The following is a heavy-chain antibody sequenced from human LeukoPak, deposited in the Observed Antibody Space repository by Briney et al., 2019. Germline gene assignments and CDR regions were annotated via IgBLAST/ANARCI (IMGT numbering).Heavy chain of an antibody. Sequence: ASVTVSCKASGYTFTSYYMRWVRQAPGQGLEWMGIINPSGGSTSYAQKFQGRVTMTRDTSTSTVYMELSSLRSEDTAVYYCASDEPKIAVGDPFDWGQGTLVTVSS. J-gene: IGHJ4*02. CDR2: INPSGGST. CDR3: ASDEPKIAVGDPFD. D-gene: IGHD6-19*01. CDR1: GYTFTSYY. V-gene: IGHV1-46*01.